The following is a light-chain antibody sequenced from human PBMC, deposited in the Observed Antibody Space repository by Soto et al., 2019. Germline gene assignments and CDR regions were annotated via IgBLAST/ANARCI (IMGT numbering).Light chain of an antibody. J-gene: IGKJ5*01. CDR2: AAS. CDR1: QGVSSF. CDR3: QKLNDYPIT. Sequence: IQLTQSPPFLSACVGDRVTITCGASQGVSSFLAWYQQKPGKAPELLIYAASTLQSGVPSRFSGSGSGTEFTLTISSLHTEDLANYYCQKLNDYPITFGQGKRLEIK. V-gene: IGKV1-9*01.